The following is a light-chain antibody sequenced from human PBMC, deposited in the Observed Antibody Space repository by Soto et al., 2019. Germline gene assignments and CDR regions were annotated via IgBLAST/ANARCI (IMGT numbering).Light chain of an antibody. CDR2: GAF. V-gene: IGKV1-6*01. J-gene: IGKJ1*01. CDR3: LQDFKYPRT. CDR1: QDIRTE. Sequence: AIQMTQSPSSLSVSVGDRVTITCRASQDIRTELGWYQQKPGKAPRLLSYGAFNLQSGVPSRFSGSGSGKDFTLTISSRQPDDFATYYCLQDFKYPRTFGQGTKVE.